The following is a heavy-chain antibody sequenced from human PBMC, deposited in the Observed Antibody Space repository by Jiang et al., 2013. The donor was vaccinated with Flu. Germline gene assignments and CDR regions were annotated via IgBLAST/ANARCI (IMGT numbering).Heavy chain of an antibody. D-gene: IGHD2-15*01. J-gene: IGHJ6*02. Sequence: SGAEVKKPGASVKVSCKASGYTFISYGISWVRQAPGQGLEWMGWISAYNGNTNYAQKLQGRVTMTTDTSTSTAYVELRSLRSDDTAVYYCARDQTAPYSCGGSCYSPYYYYGMDVWGQGTTVTVSS. CDR1: GYTFISYG. CDR2: ISAYNGNT. CDR3: ARDQTAPYSCGGSCYSPYYYYGMDV. V-gene: IGHV1-18*01.